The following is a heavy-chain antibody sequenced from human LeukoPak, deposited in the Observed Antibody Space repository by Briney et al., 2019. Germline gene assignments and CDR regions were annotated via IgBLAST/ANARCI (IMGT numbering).Heavy chain of an antibody. CDR3: ATTRRPYFDY. D-gene: IGHD4-11*01. Sequence: SETLSLTCTVSGGSISSYYWSWIRQPPGKGLEWIGYIYYSGSTNYNPSLKSRVTISVDTSKNQFSLKLSSVTAADTAVYYCATTRRPYFDYWGQGTLVTVSS. V-gene: IGHV4-59*12. CDR1: GGSISSYY. J-gene: IGHJ4*02. CDR2: IYYSGST.